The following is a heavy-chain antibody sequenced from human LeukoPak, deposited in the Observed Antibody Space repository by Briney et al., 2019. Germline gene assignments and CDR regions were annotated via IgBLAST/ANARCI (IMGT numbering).Heavy chain of an antibody. CDR3: ARSLSSRFSGPRRPYYFDY. CDR2: ISGSDGTT. J-gene: IGHJ4*02. D-gene: IGHD3-16*02. V-gene: IGHV3-23*01. CDR1: GFTFSSYA. Sequence: GGSQRLSCAASGFTFSSYAMSWVRQAPGKGLEWVSSISGSDGTTYYADSVKGRFTISRDNSKNTLYLQMNSLRAEDTAVYYCARSLSSRFSGPRRPYYFDYWGQGTLVTVSS.